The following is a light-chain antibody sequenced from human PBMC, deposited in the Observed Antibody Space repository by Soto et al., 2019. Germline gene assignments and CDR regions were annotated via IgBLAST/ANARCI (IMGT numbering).Light chain of an antibody. CDR2: DVS. J-gene: IGLJ1*01. CDR3: SSYAGSNYYV. CDR1: SSHVGGYNY. Sequence: QSVLTQPPSASGSPGQSVTISCTGTSSHVGGYNYVSWLQQHPGEAPKLMIYDVSKRPSGVPDRFSGPKSGNTASLTVSGLQAEDEADYYCSSYAGSNYYVFGTGTKVTVL. V-gene: IGLV2-8*01.